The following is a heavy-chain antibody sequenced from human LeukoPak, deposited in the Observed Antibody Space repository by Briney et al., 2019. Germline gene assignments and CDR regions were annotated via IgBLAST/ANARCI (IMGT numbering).Heavy chain of an antibody. V-gene: IGHV3-64*01. CDR2: ISSNGGST. CDR1: GFTFSSYA. J-gene: IGHJ4*02. CDR3: ARGVIVGATGPNDY. D-gene: IGHD1-26*01. Sequence: GGSLRLSCEGSGFTFSSYAMHWVRQAPGKGLEYVSAISSNGGSTYYANSVKGRFTISRDNSKNTLYLQMGSLRAEDMAVYYCARGVIVGATGPNDYWGQGTLVTVSS.